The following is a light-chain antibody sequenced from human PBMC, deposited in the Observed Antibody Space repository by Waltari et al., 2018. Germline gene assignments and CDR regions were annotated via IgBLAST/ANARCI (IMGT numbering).Light chain of an antibody. CDR1: QSLVFSDGNTY. Sequence: DVVMTQYPLSLPVSLGQPASIFCKSSQSLVFSDGNTYLHRFQQRPGQSPRHLIYKVSCRESGVPDRFSGSGSGTEFTLKIISVEAEDVGVYYCMQTTRWPRTFGQGTKVEIK. J-gene: IGKJ1*01. V-gene: IGKV2-30*01. CDR2: KVS. CDR3: MQTTRWPRT.